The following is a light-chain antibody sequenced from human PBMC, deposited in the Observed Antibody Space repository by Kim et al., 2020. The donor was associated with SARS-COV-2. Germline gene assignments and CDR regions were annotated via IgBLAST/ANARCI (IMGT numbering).Light chain of an antibody. CDR2: NTK. V-gene: IGLV8-61*01. CDR1: SGSVSTSNY. Sequence: QTVVTQEQSFSVSPGGTVTLTCGLSSGSVSTSNYPSWYQQTPGQAPRTLIYNTKSRSSGVSDRFSGSIVGNKAVLTITGAQADDESDYYCVLYMDGGILRFGGGTKLTVL. J-gene: IGLJ3*02. CDR3: VLYMDGGILR.